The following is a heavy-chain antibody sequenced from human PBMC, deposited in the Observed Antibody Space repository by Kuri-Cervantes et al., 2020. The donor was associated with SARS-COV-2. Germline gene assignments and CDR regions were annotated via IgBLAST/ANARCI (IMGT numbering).Heavy chain of an antibody. CDR3: ARGPRRRLLWFGELLSYAFDI. CDR1: GGSISSSSYY. J-gene: IGHJ3*02. D-gene: IGHD3-10*01. Sequence: SETLSLTCTVSGGSISSSSYYWGWIRQPPGKGLEWIGSIYYSGSTYYNPSLKSRVTISVDTSKNQFSLKLSSVTAADTAVYYCARGPRRRLLWFGELLSYAFDIWGQGTMVTVSS. CDR2: IYYSGST. V-gene: IGHV4-39*01.